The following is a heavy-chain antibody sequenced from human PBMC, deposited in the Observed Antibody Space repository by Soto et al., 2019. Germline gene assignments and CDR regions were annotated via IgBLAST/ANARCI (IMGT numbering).Heavy chain of an antibody. V-gene: IGHV3-33*01. Sequence: XESLNISCAASGFTFSSYCRHWVRQAPGKGLEWVAVIWYDGSNKYYADSVKGRFTISRDNSKNTLYLQMNSLRAEDTAVYYCARGIEGATTRAFDIWGQGIMVTVSS. D-gene: IGHD1-26*01. CDR3: ARGIEGATTRAFDI. CDR2: IWYDGSNK. J-gene: IGHJ3*02. CDR1: GFTFSSYC.